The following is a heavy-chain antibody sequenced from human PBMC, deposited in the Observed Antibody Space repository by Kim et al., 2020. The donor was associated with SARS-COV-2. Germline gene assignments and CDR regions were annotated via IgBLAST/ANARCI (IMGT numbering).Heavy chain of an antibody. CDR2: IYYSGST. Sequence: SETLSLTCTVSGGSISSYYWSWIRQPPGKGLEWIGYIYYSGSTNYNPSLKRRVTISVDTSKNQFSLKLSSVTAADTAVYYCARQSNGAAAAPWGQGTLVTVSS. CDR1: GGSISSYY. D-gene: IGHD6-13*01. J-gene: IGHJ5*02. CDR3: ARQSNGAAAAP. V-gene: IGHV4-59*08.